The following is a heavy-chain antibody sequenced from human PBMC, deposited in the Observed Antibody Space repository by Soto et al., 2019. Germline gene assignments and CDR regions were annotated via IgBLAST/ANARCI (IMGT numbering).Heavy chain of an antibody. CDR3: ARRYCSGGSCYGAFDI. V-gene: IGHV5-51*01. J-gene: IGHJ3*02. D-gene: IGHD2-15*01. CDR1: GYSFTSYW. Sequence: GESLKICCKGSGYSFTSYWIGWVRQMPGKGLEWMGIIYPGDSDTRYSPSFQGQVTISADKSISTAYLQWSSLKASDTAMYYCARRYCSGGSCYGAFDIWGQGTMVTVSS. CDR2: IYPGDSDT.